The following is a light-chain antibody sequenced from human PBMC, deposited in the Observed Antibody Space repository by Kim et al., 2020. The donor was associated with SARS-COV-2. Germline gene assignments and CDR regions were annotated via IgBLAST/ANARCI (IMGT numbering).Light chain of an antibody. V-gene: IGKV3D-20*02. CDR1: QSIRSTY. Sequence: EIVLTQSPGTLSLSPGERATLSCRASQSIRSTYLAWYQQKPDQAPRLLMYGISNRATGIPGRFSGSGSGTEFTLTISSLQSEDFAVYYCQQHSDWPLTFGGGTKVDIK. J-gene: IGKJ4*01. CDR3: QQHSDWPLT. CDR2: GIS.